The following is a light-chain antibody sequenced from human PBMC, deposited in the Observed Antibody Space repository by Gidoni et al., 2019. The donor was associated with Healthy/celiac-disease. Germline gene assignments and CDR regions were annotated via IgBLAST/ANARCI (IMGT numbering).Light chain of an antibody. V-gene: IGKV3-20*01. CDR3: QQYGSAPLT. Sequence: EIVLTQSPGTLSLSPGERATLSCRASQSVSSSYLAWYQQKPAQAPRRLIYGASSRATGIPDRFSGSGSGTDFTLTISRLEPEDFAVYYWQQYGSAPLTFGGGTKVEIK. CDR2: GAS. J-gene: IGKJ4*01. CDR1: QSVSSSY.